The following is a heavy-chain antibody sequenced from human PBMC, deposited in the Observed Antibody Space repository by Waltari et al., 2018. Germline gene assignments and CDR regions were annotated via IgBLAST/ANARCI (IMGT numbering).Heavy chain of an antibody. Sequence: QMQLVQSGPEVKKPGTSVKVSCKASGFTFTSSAMQWVRQARGQRLEWIGWIVVGSGNTNDAQKFQERVTITRDMSTSTAYMELSSLRSEDTAVYYCAADVGHSSPSGVMDYWGQGTLVTVSS. J-gene: IGHJ4*02. V-gene: IGHV1-58*02. CDR1: GFTFTSSA. D-gene: IGHD6-13*01. CDR2: IVVGSGNT. CDR3: AADVGHSSPSGVMDY.